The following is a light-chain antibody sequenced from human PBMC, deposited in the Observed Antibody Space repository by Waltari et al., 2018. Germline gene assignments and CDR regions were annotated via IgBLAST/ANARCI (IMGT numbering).Light chain of an antibody. J-gene: IGKJ2*01. CDR2: KAS. Sequence: DIQMTQSPSTLSASVGDRVTITCRASQTINRWLAWYQQKPGKAPKLLIYKASILESGVPPRFSGSGSGTEFTLAISSLQPDDFATYYCQHRGFGLGTKLQIK. V-gene: IGKV1-5*03. CDR3: QHRG. CDR1: QTINRW.